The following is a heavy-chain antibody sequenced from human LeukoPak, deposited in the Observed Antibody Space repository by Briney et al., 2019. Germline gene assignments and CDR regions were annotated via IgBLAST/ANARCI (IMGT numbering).Heavy chain of an antibody. Sequence: PSETLSLTCTVSGGSISSGSYYWSWIRQPAGKGLEWIGRIYTSGSTNYNPSLKSRVTISVDTSKNQFSLKLSSVTAADTAVYYYARAGYTQLIDYWGQGTLVTVSS. CDR2: IYTSGST. CDR3: ARAGYTQLIDY. V-gene: IGHV4-61*02. J-gene: IGHJ4*02. D-gene: IGHD3-9*01. CDR1: GGSISSGSYY.